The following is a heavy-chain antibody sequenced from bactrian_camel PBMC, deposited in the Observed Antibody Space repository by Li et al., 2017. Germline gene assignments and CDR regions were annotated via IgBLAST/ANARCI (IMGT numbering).Heavy chain of an antibody. CDR1: GFTLSSYR. CDR2: ISGGGGTT. V-gene: IGHV3S1*01. Sequence: HVQLVESGGGLVQPGGSLRLSCAASGFTLSSYRTYWVRQAPGKGLEWVSRISGGGGTTFYAGSMKDRFTISRDYAKNTAYLQMDSLKSEDTALYYCAKSLSVSWFWDTQLPGFGYWGQGTQVTVS. CDR3: AKSLSVSWFWDTQLPGFGY. D-gene: IGHD6*01. J-gene: IGHJ6*01.